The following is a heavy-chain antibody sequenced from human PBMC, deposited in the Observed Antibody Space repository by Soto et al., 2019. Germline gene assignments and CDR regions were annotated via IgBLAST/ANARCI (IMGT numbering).Heavy chain of an antibody. CDR1: GFTFTSHW. CDR3: ARVATGSYNWFDP. Sequence: PGGSLRLSLPASGFTFTSHWMHWVRQAPGMGLMWVSRINSDGTTTTYADSVKGRFTISRDNAKNTLYLQMNSLRAEDTAVYYCARVATGSYNWFDPWGPGTLVTVSS. D-gene: IGHD1-26*01. V-gene: IGHV3-74*01. CDR2: INSDGTTT. J-gene: IGHJ5*02.